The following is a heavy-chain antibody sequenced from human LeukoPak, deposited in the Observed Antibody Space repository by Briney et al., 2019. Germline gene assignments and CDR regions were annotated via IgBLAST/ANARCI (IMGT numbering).Heavy chain of an antibody. Sequence: GGSLRLSCAASGFPFSSYAMGWVRQAPGKGLEWVSSIRGNGERTFYADSVKGRFTISRDNSKNTVSLQMTSLEAEDTAVYYRVRNGCSATNCYIFLGDWYFDLWGRGTLVTVSS. CDR1: GFPFSSYA. D-gene: IGHD2-2*02. V-gene: IGHV3-23*01. J-gene: IGHJ2*01. CDR2: IRGNGERT. CDR3: VRNGCSATNCYIFLGDWYFDL.